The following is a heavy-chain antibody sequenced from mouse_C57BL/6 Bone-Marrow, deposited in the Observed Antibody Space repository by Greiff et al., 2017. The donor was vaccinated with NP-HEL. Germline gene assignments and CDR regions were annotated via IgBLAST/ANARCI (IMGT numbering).Heavy chain of an antibody. Sequence: LEWIGAIYPGNSDTSYNQKFKGKAKLTAVTSASTAYMELSSLTNEDSAVYYCTTDGYPYYFDYWGQGTTLTVSS. CDR2: IYPGNSDT. CDR3: TTDGYPYYFDY. J-gene: IGHJ2*01. V-gene: IGHV1-5*01. D-gene: IGHD2-3*01.